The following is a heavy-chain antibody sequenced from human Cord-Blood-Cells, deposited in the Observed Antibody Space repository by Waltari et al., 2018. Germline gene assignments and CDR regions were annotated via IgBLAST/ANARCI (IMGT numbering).Heavy chain of an antibody. V-gene: IGHV1-69*12. CDR2: IIPIFGTA. J-gene: IGHJ3*02. Sequence: QVQLVQSGAEVKKPGSSVKVSCKASGGTFSSYAISWVRQAPGKGLEWMGGIIPIFGTANYAQKFQGRVTITADESTSTAYMELSSLRSEDTAVYYCARGGYCSSTSCYDAFDIWGQGTMVTVSS. CDR3: ARGGYCSSTSCYDAFDI. D-gene: IGHD2-2*01. CDR1: GGTFSSYA.